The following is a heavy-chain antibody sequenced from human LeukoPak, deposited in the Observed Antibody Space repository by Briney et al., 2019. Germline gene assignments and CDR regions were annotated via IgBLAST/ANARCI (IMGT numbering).Heavy chain of an antibody. CDR2: TSTNGGTT. D-gene: IGHD6-19*01. CDR1: GFTFSSFA. J-gene: IGHJ4*02. Sequence: GGSLILSCAASGFTFSSFAMHWVRQAPGKGLEYVSGTSTNGGTTYYANSVKGRFTVSRDNSKNTLYLQMGSLRAEDMAVYYCARAGSGYSNGWYDYWGQGTLVTVSS. V-gene: IGHV3-64*01. CDR3: ARAGSGYSNGWYDY.